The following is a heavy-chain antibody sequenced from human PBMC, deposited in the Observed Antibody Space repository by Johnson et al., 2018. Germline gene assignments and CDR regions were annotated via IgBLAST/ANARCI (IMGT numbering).Heavy chain of an antibody. V-gene: IGHV3-74*01. Sequence: VQLVESGGGLVQPGGSLRLSCAASGFSSSTYAMTWVRQAPGKGLVWVSRINTDGSITTYADSVKGRFTFSRDNARNTLFLQMNSLTAEATGMYYCAKDIGDGWQLRPATGRAFDIWGQGTMVAVSA. CDR2: INTDGSIT. J-gene: IGHJ3*02. D-gene: IGHD4-23*01. CDR3: AKDIGDGWQLRPATGRAFDI. CDR1: GFSSSTYA.